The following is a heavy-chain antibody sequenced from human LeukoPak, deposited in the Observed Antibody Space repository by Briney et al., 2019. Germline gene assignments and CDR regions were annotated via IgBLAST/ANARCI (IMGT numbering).Heavy chain of an antibody. V-gene: IGHV3-48*03. D-gene: IGHD2-15*01. CDR1: GFTFSSYE. Sequence: GGSLRLSCAASGFTFSSYEMNWVRQAPGKGLEWVSYISSSTSTIYYADSVKGRFTISRDNAKNSLYLQMNSLRAEDTAVHYCARGDKVVAADYYYYMDVWGKGTTVTISS. CDR3: ARGDKVVAADYYYYMDV. CDR2: ISSSTSTI. J-gene: IGHJ6*03.